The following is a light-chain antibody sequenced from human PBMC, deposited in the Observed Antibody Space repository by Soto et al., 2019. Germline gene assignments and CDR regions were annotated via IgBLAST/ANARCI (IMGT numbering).Light chain of an antibody. CDR2: DAS. Sequence: EIVLTQSPAILSLSPGERATLSCRASQSVSSSLAWYQQKPGQAPRLLIYDASNRATGIPARFSGSGSGTDFTFTISSLEPEDFAVYYCQQRSNWPLTFGGGTKVEIK. V-gene: IGKV3-11*01. J-gene: IGKJ4*01. CDR1: QSVSSS. CDR3: QQRSNWPLT.